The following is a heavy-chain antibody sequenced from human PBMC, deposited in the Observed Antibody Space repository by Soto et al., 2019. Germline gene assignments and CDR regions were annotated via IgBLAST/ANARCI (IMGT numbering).Heavy chain of an antibody. CDR1: GFTVTAHY. V-gene: IGHV3-53*01. CDR3: ARDKTQGAGWFDP. Sequence: PGGSLRLSCAASGFTVTAHYVAWVRQAPGRGLEWVSLIYSGGGKYYADSVKGRFTISRDTSEKTFYLQMNSLRSEDTAVYYCARDKTQGAGWFDPWGRGTLVTVSS. CDR2: IYSGGGK. J-gene: IGHJ5*02.